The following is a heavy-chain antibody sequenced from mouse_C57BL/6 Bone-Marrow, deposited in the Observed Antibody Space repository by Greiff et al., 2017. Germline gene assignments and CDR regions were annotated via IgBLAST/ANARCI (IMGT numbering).Heavy chain of an antibody. CDR1: GYTFTDYE. CDR2: IDPETGGT. D-gene: IGHD1-1*01. CDR3: TRCDTTVVDSFDY. Sequence: VQLVESGAELVRPGASVTLSCKASGYTFTDYEMHWVKQTPVHGLEWIGAIDPETGGTAYNQKFKGKAILTADKSSSTAYMELRSLTSEDSAVYYCTRCDTTVVDSFDYWGQGTTLTVSS. J-gene: IGHJ2*01. V-gene: IGHV1-15*01.